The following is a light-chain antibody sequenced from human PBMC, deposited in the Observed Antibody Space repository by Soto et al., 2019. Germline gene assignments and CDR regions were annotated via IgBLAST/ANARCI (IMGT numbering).Light chain of an antibody. CDR1: SSAFGAYNF. CDR2: DVT. J-gene: IGLJ1*01. V-gene: IGLV2-14*01. CDR3: SSSTRSNTPYV. Sequence: QSALSQRASVSESLGQSTTLSFTGSSSAFGAYNFVAWYQHHQGQAPKLIRYDVTDRPSGVSSRFSGSKSGNPASLTISGLQADDESNYYWSSSTRSNTPYVFGTGTKGTVL.